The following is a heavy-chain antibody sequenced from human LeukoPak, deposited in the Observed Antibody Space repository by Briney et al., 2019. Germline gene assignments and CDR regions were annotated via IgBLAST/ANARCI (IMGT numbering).Heavy chain of an antibody. J-gene: IGHJ4*02. D-gene: IGHD6-19*01. CDR3: AREILRYSSGWYYFDY. V-gene: IGHV1-69*05. CDR2: IPIFGTP. Sequence: IPIFGTPNYAQKFQGRVTITTHESTSTAYMELSSLRSEDTAVYYCAREILRYSSGWYYFDYWGQGTLVTVSS.